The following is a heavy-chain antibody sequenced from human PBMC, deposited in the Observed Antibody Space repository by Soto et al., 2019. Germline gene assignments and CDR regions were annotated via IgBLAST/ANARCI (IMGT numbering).Heavy chain of an antibody. CDR1: GYRFTSYA. CDR3: ARGVENIVVVLDVFGYYGMDV. J-gene: IGHJ6*02. Sequence: ASVKFYCKASGYRFTSYAIYWVRQAPGQRLEWMGWINAGNGNTKYSQKLQGRVTFTGDTSASTAHMELSSLRSEDTAVYFCARGVENIVVVLDVFGYYGMDVWGQGTTVTVSS. CDR2: INAGNGNT. V-gene: IGHV1-3*01. D-gene: IGHD2-2*01.